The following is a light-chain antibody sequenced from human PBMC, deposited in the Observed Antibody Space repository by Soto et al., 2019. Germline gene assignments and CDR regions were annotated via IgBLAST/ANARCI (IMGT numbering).Light chain of an antibody. CDR2: WAS. V-gene: IGKV4-1*01. J-gene: IGKJ4*01. CDR3: QQYYATPLA. CDR1: QSVLYSSNNKNY. Sequence: DILMTQSPDSLAVSLGERATINCKSSQSVLYSSNNKNYLAWYQQKPGQPPKLLIYWASTRESGVSDRFSGSGSGTDFTLTINSLQAEDVAVYYCQQYYATPLAFGGGTKVDIK.